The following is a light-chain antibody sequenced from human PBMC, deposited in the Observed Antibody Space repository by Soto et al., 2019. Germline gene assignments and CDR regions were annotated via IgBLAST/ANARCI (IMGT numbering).Light chain of an antibody. Sequence: EVVLTQSPVTLSLSPGERATLSCRASQSFRGLLAWYQQKPGQAPRLLIYDAYNRATGIPPRFSGSGSGTDFTLTISSLEPEDIAVYYCQQRSNWRVTFGGGTKVEIK. J-gene: IGKJ4*01. CDR1: QSFRGL. V-gene: IGKV3-11*01. CDR2: DAY. CDR3: QQRSNWRVT.